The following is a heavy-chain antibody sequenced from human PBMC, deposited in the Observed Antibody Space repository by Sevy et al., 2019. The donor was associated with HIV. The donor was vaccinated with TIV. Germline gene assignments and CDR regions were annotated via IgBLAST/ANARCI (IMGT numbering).Heavy chain of an antibody. CDR1: GFTFSNAW. CDR2: IKSKTDGGKT. D-gene: IGHD3-10*01. J-gene: IGHJ4*02. CDR3: TTDSKKRGLSALLDY. V-gene: IGHV3-15*01. Sequence: GGSLRLSCAASGFTFSNAWMSWVRQAPGKGLEWVGRIKSKTDGGKTDYAAPVKGRFTISRDDSKNKLYLQMNRLKTEDTAIDDGTTDSKKRGLSALLDYWGQGTLVTVSS.